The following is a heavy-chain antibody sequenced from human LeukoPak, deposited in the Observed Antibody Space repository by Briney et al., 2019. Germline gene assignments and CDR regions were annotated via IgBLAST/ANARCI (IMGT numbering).Heavy chain of an antibody. CDR3: AKDLSDITGTAYDY. J-gene: IGHJ4*02. V-gene: IGHV3-30*18. D-gene: IGHD1-20*01. CDR1: GFTFSSYG. CDR2: ISYDGINK. Sequence: PGGSLRLSCAASGFTFSSYGMHWVRQAPGKGLEWVSVISYDGINKYYADSVKGRFTISRDNSKNTLYLQMNTLRGEDTAVYYCAKDLSDITGTAYDYWGQGTLVTVSS.